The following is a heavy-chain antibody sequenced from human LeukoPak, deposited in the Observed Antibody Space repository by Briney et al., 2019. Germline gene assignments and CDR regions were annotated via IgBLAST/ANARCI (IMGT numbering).Heavy chain of an antibody. CDR1: GGSISSSSYS. J-gene: IGHJ4*02. CDR3: WAIVTTIKLDF. CDR2: VSHSGSI. V-gene: IGHV4-39*01. Sequence: SETLSLTCTVSGGSISSSSYSWGWIRQPPGKGLEWIGSVSHSGSINYDPSLKNRVTISVDTSKNQFSLKLSSVTAADAAVYYCWAIVTTIKLDFWGQGTLVTVSS. D-gene: IGHD5-12*01.